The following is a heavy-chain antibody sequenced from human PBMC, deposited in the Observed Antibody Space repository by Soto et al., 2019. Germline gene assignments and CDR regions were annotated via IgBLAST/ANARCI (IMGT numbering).Heavy chain of an antibody. CDR1: VLSLTQYA. V-gene: IGHV3-23*05. Sequence: WGSLRLACVVYVLSLTQYAISWVRQAPGKGLECISTIDVLNGAWYSDSVRGRLAISRDVSRNTVYLQMGSLRVEDTAIYFCSDWRAGGTVNLDHWGPGTVVTGSS. CDR3: SDWRAGGTVNLDH. J-gene: IGHJ4*02. CDR2: IDVLNGA. D-gene: IGHD2-15*01.